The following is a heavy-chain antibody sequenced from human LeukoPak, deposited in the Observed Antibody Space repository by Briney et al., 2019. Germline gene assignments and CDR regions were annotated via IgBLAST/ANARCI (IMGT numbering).Heavy chain of an antibody. CDR3: ARAKPAYGDYGLCDY. D-gene: IGHD4-17*01. Sequence: PSETLSLTCTVSGGSISSSSYYWGWIRQPPGKGLEWIGSIYYSGSTYYNPSLKSRVTISVDTSKNQFSLKLSSVTAADTAVYYCARAKPAYGDYGLCDYWGQGTLVTVSS. J-gene: IGHJ4*02. V-gene: IGHV4-39*07. CDR1: GGSISSSSYY. CDR2: IYYSGST.